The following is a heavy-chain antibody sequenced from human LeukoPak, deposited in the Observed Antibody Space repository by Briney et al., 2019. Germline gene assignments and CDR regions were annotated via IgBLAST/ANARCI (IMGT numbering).Heavy chain of an antibody. Sequence: GGSLRLSCAASGFSFDDFAMHWVRQAPGQGLEWVSGITWNGGTIDYADSVKGRFTISRDNSKNTLYLQMNSLRAEDTAVYYCAKDGGDVLLWFGETYYFDYWGQGTLVTVSS. J-gene: IGHJ4*02. CDR3: AKDGGDVLLWFGETYYFDY. CDR1: GFSFDDFA. V-gene: IGHV3-9*01. D-gene: IGHD3-10*01. CDR2: ITWNGGTI.